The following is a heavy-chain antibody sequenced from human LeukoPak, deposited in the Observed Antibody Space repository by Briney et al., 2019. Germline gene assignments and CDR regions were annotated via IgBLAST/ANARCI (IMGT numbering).Heavy chain of an antibody. Sequence: GGSLRLSCAASGFTFSSYAMSWVRQAPGKGLEWVSDISNGGGSTYYADSVRGRFTVSRDNSRNTLYLQMNSLRAEDTAVYYCAKVKNGYSPPRGFDYWGQGTLVTVSS. D-gene: IGHD5-18*01. J-gene: IGHJ4*02. CDR2: ISNGGGST. CDR1: GFTFSSYA. V-gene: IGHV3-23*01. CDR3: AKVKNGYSPPRGFDY.